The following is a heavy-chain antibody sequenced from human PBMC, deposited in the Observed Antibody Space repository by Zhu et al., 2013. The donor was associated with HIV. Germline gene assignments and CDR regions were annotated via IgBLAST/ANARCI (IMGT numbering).Heavy chain of an antibody. CDR1: GGTFSSYA. CDR2: IIPIFGTA. V-gene: IGHV1-69*06. Sequence: QVQLVQSGAEVKKPGSSVKVSCKASGGTFSSYAISWVRQAPGQGLEWMGGIIPIFGTANYAQKFQGRVTITADKSTSTAYMELSSLRSEDTAVYYCASWPWLVRYTSGPFDYWGQGTLVTVSS. CDR3: ASWPWLVRYTSGPFDY. D-gene: IGHD6-19*01. J-gene: IGHJ4*02.